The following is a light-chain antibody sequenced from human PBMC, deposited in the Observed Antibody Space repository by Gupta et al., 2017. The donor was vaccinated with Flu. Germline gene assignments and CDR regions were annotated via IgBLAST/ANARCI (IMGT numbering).Light chain of an antibody. CDR3: QAWDSGVVV. CDR1: KLGDKY. J-gene: IGLJ2*01. Sequence: CSGNKLGDKYASWYQQKAGQPPILILYHDAKRPSGIPERSSGSNSGNTATLTVSETQVVDEADYYCQAWDSGVVVFGGGTKLTVL. CDR2: HDA. V-gene: IGLV3-1*01.